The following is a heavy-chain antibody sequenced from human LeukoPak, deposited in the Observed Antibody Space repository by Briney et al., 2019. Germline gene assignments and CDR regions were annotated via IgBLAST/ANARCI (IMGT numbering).Heavy chain of an antibody. CDR3: AKDLVGSGSYLGY. D-gene: IGHD1-26*01. J-gene: IGHJ4*02. V-gene: IGHV1-46*01. CDR1: GSTFTSYH. Sequence: ASVKVSCKASGSTFTSYHMHWVRQAPGQGLEWMGMINPSAGSTTYAQKFQGRVTMTRDTSTSTVYMELSSLRSEDTAVYYCAKDLVGSGSYLGYWGQGTLVTVSS. CDR2: INPSAGST.